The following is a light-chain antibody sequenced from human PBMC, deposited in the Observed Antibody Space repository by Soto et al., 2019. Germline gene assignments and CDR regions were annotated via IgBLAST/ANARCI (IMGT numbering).Light chain of an antibody. CDR1: QSISSN. CDR3: QQYNNWPRALT. Sequence: EIVLTQSPGTLSLSPGERATLSCRASQSISSNLAWYQQKLGQAPRLFIYGASSRATGIPDRFSGSGSGTEFSLSISSLQSEDFAVYYCQQYNNWPRALTFGGGTKVDI. CDR2: GAS. V-gene: IGKV3D-15*01. J-gene: IGKJ4*01.